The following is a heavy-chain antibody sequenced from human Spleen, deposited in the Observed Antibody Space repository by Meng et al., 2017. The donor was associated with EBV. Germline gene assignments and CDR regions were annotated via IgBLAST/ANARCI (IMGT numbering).Heavy chain of an antibody. D-gene: IGHD5-12*01. CDR3: ARGGYRAYDPFDS. CDR1: GDYNTSSNW. CDR2: IYHSGST. V-gene: IGHV4-4*02. Sequence: QVQLQASGPGPAQPSGPLSLTRAGSGDYNTSSNWWTWVRQSPGKGLDWIAEIYHSGSTNFNPSLKSRVTISVDKSKNKFSLKLNSVTAADTAIYYCARGGYRAYDPFDSWGQGTLVTVSS. J-gene: IGHJ4*02.